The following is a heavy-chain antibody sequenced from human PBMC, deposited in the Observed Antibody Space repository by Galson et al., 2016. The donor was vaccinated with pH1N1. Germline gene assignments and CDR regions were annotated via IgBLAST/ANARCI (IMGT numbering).Heavy chain of an antibody. CDR2: IYSSGST. CDR3: ARDHGFGSENMGDWFDP. Sequence: ETLSLTCTVSGGSISSYYWSWIRQPAGKGLEWIGRIYSSGSTNYNPSLKSRVTMSVDTSKNQFSLKLSSVTAADTAVYYCARDHGFGSENMGDWFDPWGQGTLVTVSS. CDR1: GGSISSYY. V-gene: IGHV4-4*07. D-gene: IGHD3-10*01. J-gene: IGHJ5*02.